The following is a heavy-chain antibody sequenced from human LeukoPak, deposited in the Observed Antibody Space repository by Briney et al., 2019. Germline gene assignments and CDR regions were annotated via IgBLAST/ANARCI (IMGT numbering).Heavy chain of an antibody. CDR3: AKVESRGYSPWCFDY. D-gene: IGHD3-22*01. CDR1: GFTFNSYA. V-gene: IGHV3-23*01. CDR2: ISGNGGSK. J-gene: IGHJ4*02. Sequence: GGALRLSCAASGFTFNSYAMRGVRQAPGEGGEWGSGISGNGGSKYYADSVKGRFTISRDNSKNTLYLQMSSLRAEDTAVYYCAKVESRGYSPWCFDYWGQGTLVTVSS.